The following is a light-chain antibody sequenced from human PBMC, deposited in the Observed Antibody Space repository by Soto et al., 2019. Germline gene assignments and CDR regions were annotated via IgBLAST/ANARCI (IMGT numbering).Light chain of an antibody. J-gene: IGLJ3*02. Sequence: QSALTQPASVSGSPGQSITISCTGTSSDVGGYNYVSWYQQHPGKAPKLMIYEVSNRPSGVSNRFSGSKSGNTASLTISGLQAEEEADYYGSSYTSSSSWVFGGGTKLTVL. CDR3: SSYTSSSSWV. CDR1: SSDVGGYNY. V-gene: IGLV2-14*01. CDR2: EVS.